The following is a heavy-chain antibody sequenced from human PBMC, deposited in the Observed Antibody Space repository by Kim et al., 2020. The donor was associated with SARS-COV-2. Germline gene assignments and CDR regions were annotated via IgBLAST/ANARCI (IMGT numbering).Heavy chain of an antibody. J-gene: IGHJ3*02. V-gene: IGHV3-30*04. CDR1: GFTFSSYA. CDR3: ARDGDYGGNSDLDDDAFDN. D-gene: IGHD4-17*01. Sequence: GGSLRLSCAASGFTFSSYAIVWVRQAPGKGLEWVALISYDGSIRYYADSVKGRFTISRDNSKNTLYLQMNSLRAEDTAVYYCARDGDYGGNSDLDDDAFDNWGQGTMVTVSS. CDR2: ISYDGSIR.